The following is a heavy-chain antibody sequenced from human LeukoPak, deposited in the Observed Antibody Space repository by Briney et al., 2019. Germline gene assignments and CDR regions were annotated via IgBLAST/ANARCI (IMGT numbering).Heavy chain of an antibody. Sequence: GESLKISCKGSGYSFTSYWISWVRQLPGKGLEWMGRIDPSDSYTNYSPPCQGHVTISADKSISTAYLQWSSLKASDTAMYYCARSGILTGYYIDYWGQGTLVTVSS. CDR3: ARSGILTGYYIDY. J-gene: IGHJ4*02. CDR2: IDPSDSYT. V-gene: IGHV5-10-1*01. CDR1: GYSFTSYW. D-gene: IGHD3-9*01.